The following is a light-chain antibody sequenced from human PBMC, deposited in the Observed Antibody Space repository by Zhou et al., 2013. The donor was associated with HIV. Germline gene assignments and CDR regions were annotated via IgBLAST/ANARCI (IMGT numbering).Light chain of an antibody. Sequence: DIHMTQSPSTLSASVGDSVTITCRASQTIHSWLAWYQQKPEKAPRLLIRKASDLESGVPSRFSGSVSGTEFSLTISSLQSDDFATYYCQQYNSYQWTFGQGTKVEIK. CDR2: KAS. V-gene: IGKV1-5*03. J-gene: IGKJ1*01. CDR1: QTIHSW. CDR3: QQYNSYQWT.